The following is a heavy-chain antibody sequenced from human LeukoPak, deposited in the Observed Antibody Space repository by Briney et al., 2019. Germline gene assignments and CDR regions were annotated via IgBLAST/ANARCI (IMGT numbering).Heavy chain of an antibody. CDR3: ARCSRPGDPFDY. J-gene: IGHJ4*02. V-gene: IGHV3-30-3*01. Sequence: GRSLRLSCAASGFTFSSYAMHWVRQAPGKGLEWVAVISYDGSNKYYADSVKGRFTISRDNSKNTLYLQMNSLRAEDTAVYYCARCSRPGDPFDYWGQGTLVTVSS. CDR2: ISYDGSNK. CDR1: GFTFSSYA. D-gene: IGHD4-17*01.